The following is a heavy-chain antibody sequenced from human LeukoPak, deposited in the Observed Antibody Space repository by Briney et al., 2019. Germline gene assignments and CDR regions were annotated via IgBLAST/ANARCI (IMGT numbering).Heavy chain of an antibody. CDR3: AGHSSGWYYFDY. Sequence: GGSLRLSCAASGFTFSSYWMSWVRQAPGRGLEWVANIKQDGSEKYYVDSVKGRFTITRDNAKNSLYLQMNSLRAEDTAVYYCAGHSSGWYYFDYWGQGTLVAVSS. J-gene: IGHJ4*02. D-gene: IGHD6-19*01. CDR2: IKQDGSEK. V-gene: IGHV3-7*01. CDR1: GFTFSSYW.